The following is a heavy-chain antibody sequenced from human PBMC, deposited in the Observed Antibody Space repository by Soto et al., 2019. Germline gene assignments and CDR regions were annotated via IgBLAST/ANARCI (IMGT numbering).Heavy chain of an antibody. CDR2: IPSKTNTYAT. V-gene: IGHV3-73*02. J-gene: IGHJ4*02. CDR3: TRQHLDVPVASAIDY. CDR1: GFTFSGST. D-gene: IGHD6-19*01. Sequence: EVQLVESGGGLVQPGGSLKLSCAASGFTFSGSTIHWVRQTSGKGLEWVGRIPSKTNTYATACAASVKGRFTISRDDSKNTAYLQMNSLKTEDTAVYYCTRQHLDVPVASAIDYWGQGTLVTVSS.